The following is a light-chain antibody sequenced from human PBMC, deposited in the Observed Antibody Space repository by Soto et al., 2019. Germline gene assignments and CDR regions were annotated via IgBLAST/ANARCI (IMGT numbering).Light chain of an antibody. J-gene: IGLJ1*01. Sequence: QSALTQPPSASVSPGQSVTISCTGSNSDFGIYDFVSWYQHHPGKAPRLIIYDVVQRPSWVPDRFSGSQPGNTASLTVSGLQAADEADYFCQSYAGSTTYVFGTGTKVTVL. CDR1: NSDFGIYDF. V-gene: IGLV2-8*01. CDR2: DVV. CDR3: QSYAGSTTYV.